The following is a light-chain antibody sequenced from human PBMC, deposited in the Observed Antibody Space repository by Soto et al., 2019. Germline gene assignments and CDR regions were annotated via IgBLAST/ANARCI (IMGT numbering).Light chain of an antibody. CDR2: GAS. V-gene: IGKV3-20*01. CDR1: QSVSSSF. CDR3: QQYGSSPPWT. J-gene: IGKJ1*01. Sequence: EIVLTQSPGTLSLSPGERATLSCRASQSVSSSFLAWYQQKPGQAPRLLIYGASSRATGIPYRFSGSGSGTDFTLTISRLEPEDFAVYYCQQYGSSPPWTFGQGTKVEI.